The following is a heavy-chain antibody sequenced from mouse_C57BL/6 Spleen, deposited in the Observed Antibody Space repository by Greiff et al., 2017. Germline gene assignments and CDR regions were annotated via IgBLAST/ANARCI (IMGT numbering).Heavy chain of an antibody. CDR1: GFNLKDYY. CDR3: STDCNYVAFGY. J-gene: IGHJ2*01. D-gene: IGHD2-1*01. V-gene: IGHV14-1*01. CDR2: IDPEDGDT. Sequence: EVQLQQSGAELVRPGASVKLSCTASGFNLKDYYMHWVKQRPEQGLEWIGRIDPEDGDTEYAPKFQGKATMTSDTSSNTADLQLSSLTSEDTAVYYCSTDCNYVAFGYWGQGTTLTVAT.